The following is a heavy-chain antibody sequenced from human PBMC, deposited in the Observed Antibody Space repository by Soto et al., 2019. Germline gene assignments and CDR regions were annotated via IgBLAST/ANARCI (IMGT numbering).Heavy chain of an antibody. CDR1: GYTFPSYG. Sequence: QVQLVQSGAEVKKPGASVKVSCKASGYTFPSYGISWVRQAPGQGLEWMGWISAYHGNTNYAQKLQGRVTITTDTATTTAYMELRSLSSDDTAVYFCARDLSGTPGYWGQGPLVTVSS. J-gene: IGHJ4*02. D-gene: IGHD2-2*01. CDR3: ARDLSGTPGY. V-gene: IGHV1-18*01. CDR2: ISAYHGNT.